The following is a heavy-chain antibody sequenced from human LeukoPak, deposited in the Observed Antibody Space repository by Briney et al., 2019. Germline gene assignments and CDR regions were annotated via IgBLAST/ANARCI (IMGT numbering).Heavy chain of an antibody. CDR1: GFTFSNTW. V-gene: IGHV3-15*01. D-gene: IGHD1-1*01. Sequence: GGSLRLSCAASGFTFSNTWMNWVRQAPGKGLEWVGRISSKTDGGTTDYAAPVKGRFTISRDDSKNTLYLQMNSLKTEDTALYYCTTGLLTLQLYWGQGTLVTVSS. CDR3: TTGLLTLQLY. CDR2: ISSKTDGGTT. J-gene: IGHJ4*02.